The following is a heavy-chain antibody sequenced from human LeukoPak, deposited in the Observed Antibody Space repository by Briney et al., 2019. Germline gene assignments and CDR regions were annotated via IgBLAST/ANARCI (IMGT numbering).Heavy chain of an antibody. V-gene: IGHV1-8*03. CDR1: VYTFTSYD. D-gene: IGHD3-22*01. CDR2: MNPNSGNT. Sequence: ASVTVSFKSSVYTFTSYDINWVRQATGQGLEWMGWMNPNSGNTGYAQKFQGRVTITRNTSISTAYMELSSLRSEDTAVYYCARGRYYYDSSGYYYEDYWGQGTLVTVSS. CDR3: ARGRYYYDSSGYYYEDY. J-gene: IGHJ4*02.